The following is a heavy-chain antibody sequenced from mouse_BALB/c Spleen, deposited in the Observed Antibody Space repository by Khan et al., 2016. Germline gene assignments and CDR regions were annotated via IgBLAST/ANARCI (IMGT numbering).Heavy chain of an antibody. V-gene: IGHV5-17*02. CDR1: GFTFSSFG. CDR2: ISSGSSAI. CDR3: GRGDY. Sequence: EVQLVESGGGLVQPGGSRKLSCAASGFTFSSFGMHWVRQAPEKGLEWVAFISSGSSAIYYADTVKGRFTISRDNPKNTLFLQMTSLRSEDTAMXYCGRGDYWGQGTTLTVSS. J-gene: IGHJ2*01.